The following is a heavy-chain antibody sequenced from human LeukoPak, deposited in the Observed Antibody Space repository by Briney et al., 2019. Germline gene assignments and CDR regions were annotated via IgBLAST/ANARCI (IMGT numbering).Heavy chain of an antibody. V-gene: IGHV1-18*01. CDR1: GYTFSNFG. D-gene: IGHD2-2*01. CDR2: ISGNNDNP. J-gene: IGHJ4*02. CDR3: ARDGTSTDDY. Sequence: ASVKVSCKTSGYTFSNFGINWVRQAPGQGLEWMGWISGNNDNPNYGQKFQGRFAVTTDSSTSTAYMELRNLRFDDTAVYYCARDGTSTDDYWGQGTLVTVSS.